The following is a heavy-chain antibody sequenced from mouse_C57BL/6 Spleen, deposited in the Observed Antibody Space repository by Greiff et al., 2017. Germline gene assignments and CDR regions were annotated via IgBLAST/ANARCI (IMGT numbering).Heavy chain of an antibody. D-gene: IGHD2-4*01. V-gene: IGHV5-12*01. J-gene: IGHJ4*01. CDR1: GFTFSDYY. CDR2: ISNGGGST. CDR3: SRPYYDDDGYAMDY. Sequence: EVQLVESGGGLVQPGGSLKLSCAASGFTFSDYYMYWVRQTPGKRLEWVAYISNGGGSTYYQDTVKGRFTISRDNANTTLYLQMSRLKAEDTATYYCSRPYYDDDGYAMDYWGQGTSVTVSS.